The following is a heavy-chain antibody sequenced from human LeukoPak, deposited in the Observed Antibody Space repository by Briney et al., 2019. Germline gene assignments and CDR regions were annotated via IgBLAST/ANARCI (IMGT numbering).Heavy chain of an antibody. CDR2: IYYSGST. CDR1: GGSVSSYY. J-gene: IGHJ6*02. CDR3: AREAPSQGYSSSWYSVDYYYGMDV. D-gene: IGHD6-13*01. Sequence: PSETLSLTCTVSGGSVSSYYWSWIRQPPGKGLEWIGYIYYSGSTNYNPSLKSRVTISVDTSKNQFSLKLSSVTAADTAVYYCAREAPSQGYSSSWYSVDYYYGMDVWGQGTTVTVSS. V-gene: IGHV4-59*02.